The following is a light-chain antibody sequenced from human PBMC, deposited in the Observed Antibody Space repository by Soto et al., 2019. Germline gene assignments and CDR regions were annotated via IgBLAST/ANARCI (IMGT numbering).Light chain of an antibody. CDR3: QRYGG. Sequence: EIVMTQSPATLSVSPGERATLSCRASQSVDSNLAWYQQKPGQAPRLLIYSASSRATGIPDRFSGSGSGTDFTLTISRLEPEDFAVYYCQRYGGFGQGTKV. J-gene: IGKJ1*01. CDR1: QSVDSN. V-gene: IGKV3-20*01. CDR2: SAS.